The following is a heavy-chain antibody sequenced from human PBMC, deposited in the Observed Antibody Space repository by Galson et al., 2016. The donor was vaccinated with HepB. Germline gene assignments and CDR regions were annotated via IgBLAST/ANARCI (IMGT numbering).Heavy chain of an antibody. J-gene: IGHJ4*02. V-gene: IGHV5-10-1*01. CDR2: IDPSDSYT. CDR3: AGGHYGSGSFCLFAD. D-gene: IGHD3-10*01. CDR1: GSSFTRYW. Sequence: QSGAEVKKPGESLRISCKGSGSSFTRYWISWVRQMPGKGLEWMGRIDPSDSYTNYSPSFQGHVTISADKSISTAYLQWSSLKASDTAMYYCAGGHYGSGSFCLFADWGQGTLVTVSS.